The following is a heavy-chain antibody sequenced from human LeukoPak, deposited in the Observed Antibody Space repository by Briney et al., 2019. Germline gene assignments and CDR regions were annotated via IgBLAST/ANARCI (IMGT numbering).Heavy chain of an antibody. CDR2: IDPSDSYT. J-gene: IGHJ4*02. D-gene: IGHD3-22*01. CDR3: ARLLYDSSGYDY. CDR1: GYSFTTYW. V-gene: IGHV5-10-1*01. Sequence: GESLKISCKGSGYSFTTYWISWVRQMPGKGLEWMGRIDPSDSYTKYSPSFQGHVTFSVDKSISTAYLQWSSLKASDSAMYYSARLLYDSSGYDYWGQGTLVTVSS.